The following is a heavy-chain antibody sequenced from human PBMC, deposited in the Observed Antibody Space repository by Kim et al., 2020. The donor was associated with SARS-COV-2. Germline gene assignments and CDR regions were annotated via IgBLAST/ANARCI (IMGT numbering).Heavy chain of an antibody. Sequence: GGSLRLSCAASGFTSSSYGMRWVRQAPGKGLEWVSHINGDGSTTSYADSVKGRFTISRDNAKNTVHLQVSSLRGEDTGVYYCARGGCAWSLDYWGQGTLVTVSS. D-gene: IGHD6-19*01. CDR1: GFTSSSYG. V-gene: IGHV3-74*01. CDR2: INGDGSTT. CDR3: ARGGCAWSLDY. J-gene: IGHJ4*02.